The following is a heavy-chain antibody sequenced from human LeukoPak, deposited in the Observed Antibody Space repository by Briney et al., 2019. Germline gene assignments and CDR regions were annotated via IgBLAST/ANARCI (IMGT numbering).Heavy chain of an antibody. CDR1: GGTFSSYA. CDR2: IIPIFGTA. Sequence: GASVKVSCKASGGTFSSYAISWVRQAPGQGLEWMGGIIPIFGTANYAQEFQGRVTITADESTSTAYMELSSLRSEDTAVYYCATTSGRYSYGPGYYYYGMDVWGKGTTVTVSS. CDR3: ATTSGRYSYGPGYYYYGMDV. V-gene: IGHV1-69*13. D-gene: IGHD5-18*01. J-gene: IGHJ6*04.